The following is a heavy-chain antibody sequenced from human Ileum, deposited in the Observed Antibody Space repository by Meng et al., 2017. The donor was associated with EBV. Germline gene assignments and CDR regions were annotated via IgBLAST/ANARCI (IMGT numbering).Heavy chain of an antibody. CDR1: GWSLSGAY. D-gene: IGHD2-8*02. J-gene: IGHJ4*02. CDR3: ARRPTGIDY. Sequence: QVQLQELGAGLFKPSAPLSLHCAVKGWSLSGAYGNWIRQPPGKGLEWTGEFIRGGIPSYNPSLKSRVTRSIDTSKNQLSLMLSSVTAADTAVYYCARRPTGIDYWGQGTLVTVSS. V-gene: IGHV4-34*12. CDR2: FIRGGIP.